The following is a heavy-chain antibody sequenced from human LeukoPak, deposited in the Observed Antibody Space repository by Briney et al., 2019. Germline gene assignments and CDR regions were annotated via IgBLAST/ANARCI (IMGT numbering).Heavy chain of an antibody. J-gene: IGHJ4*02. CDR3: ATRANSET. CDR2: IYTSGST. Sequence: SETLSLTCTVSGGSISSYYWSWIRQPAGKGLEWIGRIYTSGSTNYNPSLKSRVTMSVDTSKNQFSLNLRSVMAADTAVYYCATRANSETWGQGALVTVSS. D-gene: IGHD4-23*01. CDR1: GGSISSYY. V-gene: IGHV4-4*07.